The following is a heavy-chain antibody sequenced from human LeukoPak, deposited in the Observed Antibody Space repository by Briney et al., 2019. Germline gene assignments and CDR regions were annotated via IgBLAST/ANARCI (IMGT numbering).Heavy chain of an antibody. V-gene: IGHV4-34*01. D-gene: IGHD2-15*01. CDR2: INHSGST. J-gene: IGHJ4*02. CDR3: ARVSPYCSGGSCYFDY. CDR1: GASFSGYY. Sequence: SETLSLTCAVYGASFSGYYWSWIRQPPGKGLEWIGEINHSGSTNYNPSLKSRVTISVDTSKNQFSLKLSSVTAADTAVYYCARVSPYCSGGSCYFDYWGQGTLVTVSS.